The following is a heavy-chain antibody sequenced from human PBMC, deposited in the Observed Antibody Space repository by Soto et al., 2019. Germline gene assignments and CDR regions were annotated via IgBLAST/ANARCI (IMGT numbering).Heavy chain of an antibody. J-gene: IGHJ6*02. Sequence: SETLSLTCAVSGGSISSGDYYWSWIRQPPGKGLEWIGYIYYSGSTYYNPSLKSRVTISVDTSKNQFSLKLSSVTAADTAVYYCARELRRLYYGMDVWGQGTTVTVSS. CDR2: IYYSGST. V-gene: IGHV4-30-4*01. D-gene: IGHD4-17*01. CDR3: ARELRRLYYGMDV. CDR1: GGSISSGDYY.